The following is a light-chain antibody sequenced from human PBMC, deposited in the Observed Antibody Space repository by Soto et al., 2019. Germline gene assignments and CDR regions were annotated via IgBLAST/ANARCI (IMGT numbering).Light chain of an antibody. CDR2: GAS. CDR3: QQYNNWPPLT. J-gene: IGKJ4*01. Sequence: EIVMTQSPATLSVSPGERATLSCRASQSVSSNLAWYQQKPGQAPRLLIYGASTRATGIPARFSGSGSGTXXXXXXXXLXXXXFAVYYXQQYNNWPPLTFGGGTKVEIK. CDR1: QSVSSN. V-gene: IGKV3-15*01.